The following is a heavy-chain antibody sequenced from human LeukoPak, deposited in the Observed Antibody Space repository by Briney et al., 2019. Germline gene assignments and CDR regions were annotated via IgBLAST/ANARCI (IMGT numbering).Heavy chain of an antibody. D-gene: IGHD3-16*01. CDR2: MWSDGSNK. V-gene: IGHV3-30*02. CDR3: GKKPRVPGGGKFDY. Sequence: QAGGSLRLSCAASGFTFSSYDMHWVRQAPGKGLEWVAVMWSDGSNKYHADSVKGRFTISRDNSKNTLCLQMNSLRAEDTAVYYWGKKPRVPGGGKFDYWGQGTLVTVSS. J-gene: IGHJ4*02. CDR1: GFTFSSYD.